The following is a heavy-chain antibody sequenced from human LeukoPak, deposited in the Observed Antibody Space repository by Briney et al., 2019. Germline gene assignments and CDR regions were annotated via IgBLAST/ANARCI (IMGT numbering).Heavy chain of an antibody. J-gene: IGHJ4*02. Sequence: PGGSLRLSCAASGFTFSSYWMHWVRQAPGKGLVWVSRINSDGSSTSYADSVKGRFTISRDNAKNTLYLQMNSLRAEDTAVYYCARDRNLGIFTMIAGEDYWGQGTLVTVSS. V-gene: IGHV3-74*01. CDR1: GFTFSSYW. D-gene: IGHD3-22*01. CDR2: INSDGSST. CDR3: ARDRNLGIFTMIAGEDY.